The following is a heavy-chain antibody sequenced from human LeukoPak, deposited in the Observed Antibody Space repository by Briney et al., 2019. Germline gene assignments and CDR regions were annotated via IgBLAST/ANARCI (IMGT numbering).Heavy chain of an antibody. CDR2: INPNSGGT. CDR1: GYTFTGYY. CDR3: ARSAGPPVDNWNADYYYYYMDV. Sequence: ASVKVSCKASGYTFTGYYMHWVRQAPGQGLEWMGWINPNSGGTSYAQKFQGRVTMTRDTSISTAYMELSRLRSDDTAVYYCARSAGPPVDNWNADYYYYYMDVWGKGTTVTVSS. V-gene: IGHV1-2*02. J-gene: IGHJ6*03. D-gene: IGHD1-20*01.